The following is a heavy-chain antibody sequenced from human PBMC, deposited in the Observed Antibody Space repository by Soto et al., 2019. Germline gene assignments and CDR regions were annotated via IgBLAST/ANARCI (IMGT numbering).Heavy chain of an antibody. CDR1: GGSISSYY. Sequence: SETLSLTCTVSGGSISSYYWSWIRQPPGKGLEWIGYIYYSGSTNYNPSLKSRVTISVDTSKNQFSLKLSSVTAADTAVYYCASTEGNYGDYPLDYWGQGTLVTVSS. J-gene: IGHJ4*02. CDR2: IYYSGST. D-gene: IGHD4-17*01. CDR3: ASTEGNYGDYPLDY. V-gene: IGHV4-59*01.